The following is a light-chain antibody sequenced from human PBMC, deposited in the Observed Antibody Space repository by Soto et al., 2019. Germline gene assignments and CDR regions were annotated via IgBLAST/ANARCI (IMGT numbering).Light chain of an antibody. Sequence: EIVLTQSPGTLSGSAGDRVTLTCRASQSISINLAWYQHKPGQAPRLLMQTASTRASGVPARISGSGSGTEFTLTISSLQPEDFAFYYCHHRQRWPRTFGQGTKVDIK. CDR3: HHRQRWPRT. CDR2: TAS. J-gene: IGKJ1*01. V-gene: IGKV3-15*01. CDR1: QSISIN.